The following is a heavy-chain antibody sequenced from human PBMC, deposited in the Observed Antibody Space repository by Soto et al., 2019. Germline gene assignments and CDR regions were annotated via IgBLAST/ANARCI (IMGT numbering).Heavy chain of an antibody. D-gene: IGHD3-22*01. CDR2: INHSGRV. Sequence: SETLSLTCAVYGGSFSGHSWTWIRQSPGKGLEWIGDINHSGRVNYSPSLKSRVTISLDTSKNQLSLTLSAVTAADTAMYYCSTRAYDTNGYYRFDPWGQGTLATVSS. CDR1: GGSFSGHS. CDR3: STRAYDTNGYYRFDP. V-gene: IGHV4-34*01. J-gene: IGHJ5*01.